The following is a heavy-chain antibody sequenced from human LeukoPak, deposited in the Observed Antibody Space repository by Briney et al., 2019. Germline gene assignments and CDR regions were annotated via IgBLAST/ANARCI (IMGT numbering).Heavy chain of an antibody. CDR3: ARGGCSGGSCYVDY. CDR1: GGSISSGSYY. J-gene: IGHJ4*02. CDR2: IYTSGST. D-gene: IGHD2-15*01. V-gene: IGHV4-61*02. Sequence: PSETLSLTCTVSGGSISSGSYYWSWIRQPAGKGLEWIGRIYTSGSTNYNPSLKSRVTISVGTSKNQFSLKLSSVTAADTAVYYCARGGCSGGSCYVDYWGQGTLVTVSS.